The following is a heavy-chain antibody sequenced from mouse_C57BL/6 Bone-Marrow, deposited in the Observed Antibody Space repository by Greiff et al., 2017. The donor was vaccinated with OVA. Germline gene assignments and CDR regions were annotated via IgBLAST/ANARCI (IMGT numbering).Heavy chain of an antibody. J-gene: IGHJ3*01. D-gene: IGHD4-1*01. CDR2: ISSCGSYT. CDR3: ARPGTAWFAY. CDR1: GFTFRSYG. Sequence: VQLKESGGDLVKPGGSLKLSCAASGFTFRSYGMSWVRQTPYKGPGWVATISSCGSYTYYPDSVKGRFTISRDNAKNTLYLQMSSLKSEDTAMYYCARPGTAWFAYWGQGTLVTVSA. V-gene: IGHV5-6*01.